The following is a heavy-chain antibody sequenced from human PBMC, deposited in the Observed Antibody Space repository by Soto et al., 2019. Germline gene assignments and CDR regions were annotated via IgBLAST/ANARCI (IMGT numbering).Heavy chain of an antibody. J-gene: IGHJ6*02. Sequence: PGGSLRLSCAASGFTFRSYGMHWVRQAPGKGLEWVSAISSSGGSTYYADSVKGRFTISRDNSKNTLYLQMNSLRAEDTAVYYCAKALGGMDVWGQGTTVTVSS. CDR3: AKALGGMDV. CDR2: ISSSGGST. V-gene: IGHV3-23*01. CDR1: GFTFRSYG.